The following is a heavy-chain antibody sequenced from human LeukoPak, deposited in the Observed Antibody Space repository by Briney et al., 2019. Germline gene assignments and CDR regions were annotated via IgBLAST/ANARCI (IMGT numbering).Heavy chain of an antibody. CDR2: TFYRSKWYN. D-gene: IGHD7-27*01. CDR1: GDSVSSNSAA. J-gene: IGHJ4*02. CDR3: ARQTGDFDY. Sequence: SQTLSLTCAISGDSVSSNSAAWNWIRQSPSRGLGWLGRTFYRSKWYNDYPLSVKGRITINPDTSKNQFSLKLSSVTAADTAVYYCARQTGDFDYWGQGTLVTVSS. V-gene: IGHV6-1*01.